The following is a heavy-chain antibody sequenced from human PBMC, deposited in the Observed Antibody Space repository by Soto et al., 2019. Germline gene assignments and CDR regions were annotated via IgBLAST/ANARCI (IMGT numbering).Heavy chain of an antibody. D-gene: IGHD2-2*01. CDR2: INHSGST. V-gene: IGHV4-34*01. Sequence: NPSETLSLTCAVYGGSFSGYYWSWIRQPPGKGLEWIGEINHSGSTNYNPSLKSRVTISVDTCKNQFSLKLSSVTAADTAVYYCARLVVPAARLGGDMDVWGQGTTVTVSS. J-gene: IGHJ6*02. CDR1: GGSFSGYY. CDR3: ARLVVPAARLGGDMDV.